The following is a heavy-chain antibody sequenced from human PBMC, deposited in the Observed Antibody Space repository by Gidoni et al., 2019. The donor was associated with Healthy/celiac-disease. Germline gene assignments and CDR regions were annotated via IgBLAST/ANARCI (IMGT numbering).Heavy chain of an antibody. J-gene: IGHJ4*02. CDR2: IYTSGST. CDR1: GRSISSGSYY. D-gene: IGHD3-22*01. CDR3: ARNYYDSSGYRGYYFDY. V-gene: IGHV4-61*02. Sequence: QVQLQEPGPGLVNPSQTLSLTCTVSGRSISSGSYYLSWIRQPAGKGLEWIGRIYTSGSTNYNPSIKSRVTISVDTSKNQFSLKLSYVTAADTAVYYCARNYYDSSGYRGYYFDYWGQGTLVTVSS.